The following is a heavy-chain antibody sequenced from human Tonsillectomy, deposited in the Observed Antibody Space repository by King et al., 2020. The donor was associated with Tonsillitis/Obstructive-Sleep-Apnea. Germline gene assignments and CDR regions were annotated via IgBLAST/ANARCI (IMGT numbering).Heavy chain of an antibody. J-gene: IGHJ4*02. V-gene: IGHV1-46*01. Sequence: VQLVESGAEVMTPGASVNVSCKASGYTFTRYYIHWVPQARGQGLEWMGIINPSSGIATYAQKFQGRPTMTSDTSASTIYLELSSLRSEDTAVYFCARHDVVGRYIDSWGQGTLVTVSS. CDR2: INPSSGIA. CDR3: ARHDVVGRYIDS. CDR1: GYTFTRYY. D-gene: IGHD2-21*01.